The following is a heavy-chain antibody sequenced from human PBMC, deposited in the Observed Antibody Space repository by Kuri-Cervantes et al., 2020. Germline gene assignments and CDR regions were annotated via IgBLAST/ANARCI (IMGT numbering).Heavy chain of an antibody. CDR3: AREPRPGSGYSDY. J-gene: IGHJ4*02. V-gene: IGHV1-2*02. CDR1: GYTFTGYY. Sequence: ASVKVSCKASGYTFTGYYMHWVRQAPGQGLEWMGWINPNSGGTNYAQKFQGRVTMTRDTSITTAYMEVSRLTSDDTAVYYCAREPRPGSGYSDYWGQGTLVTVSS. D-gene: IGHD3-10*01. CDR2: INPNSGGT.